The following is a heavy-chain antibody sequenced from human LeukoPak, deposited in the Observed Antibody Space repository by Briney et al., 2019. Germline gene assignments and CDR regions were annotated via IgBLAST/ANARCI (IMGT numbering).Heavy chain of an antibody. D-gene: IGHD3-10*01. CDR3: ARVRGSGSYYKDFDY. Sequence: GGSLRLSCAASGFTFSSYGMHWVRQAPGKGLEWVAFIRYDGSNKYYADSVKGRFTISRDNSKNTLYLQMNSLRAEDTAVYYCARVRGSGSYYKDFDYWGQGTLVAVSS. J-gene: IGHJ4*02. V-gene: IGHV3-30*02. CDR1: GFTFSSYG. CDR2: IRYDGSNK.